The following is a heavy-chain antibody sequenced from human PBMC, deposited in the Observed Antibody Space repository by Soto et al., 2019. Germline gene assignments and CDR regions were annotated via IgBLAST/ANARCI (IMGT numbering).Heavy chain of an antibody. CDR3: AIPLPKQQLVRGAFDH. Sequence: QVQLVQSGAEVKKPGSSVKLSCKTSGGTFRNYAINWVRQAPGQGLEWMGGSIPVFGTANYAQTFQGRFTIPADDSTSTAYMELSSLRSEDTAVYYCAIPLPKQQLVRGAFDHWGQGTLVTVAS. D-gene: IGHD6-13*01. J-gene: IGHJ4*02. CDR1: GGTFRNYA. V-gene: IGHV1-69*01. CDR2: SIPVFGTA.